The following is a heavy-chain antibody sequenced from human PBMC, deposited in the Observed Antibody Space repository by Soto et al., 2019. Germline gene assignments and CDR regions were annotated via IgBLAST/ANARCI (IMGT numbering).Heavy chain of an antibody. CDR3: ARLQRRPHFYYYYYGMDV. D-gene: IGHD6-25*01. CDR2: INHSGST. CDR1: GGLYRLFD. Sequence: AVSGGLYRLFDLIATLQPPGKGLEWIGEINHSGSTNYTPSLKSRVTISVDTSKNQFSLKLSSVTAADTAVYYCARLQRRPHFYYYYYGMDVWGQGTTVT. J-gene: IGHJ6*02. V-gene: IGHV4-34*01.